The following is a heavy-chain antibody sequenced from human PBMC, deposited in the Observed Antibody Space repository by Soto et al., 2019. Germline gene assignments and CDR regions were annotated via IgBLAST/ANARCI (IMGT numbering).Heavy chain of an antibody. CDR3: ARVGSGDSHAFDI. Sequence: GGSLRLSCAASGFTFSSYWMHWVRQAPGKGLVWVSRINSDGSSTSYADSVKGRFTISRDNAKNTLYLLMNSLRAEDTAVYYCARVGSGDSHAFDIWGQGTMVTVSS. J-gene: IGHJ3*02. V-gene: IGHV3-74*01. CDR2: INSDGSST. CDR1: GFTFSSYW. D-gene: IGHD3-10*01.